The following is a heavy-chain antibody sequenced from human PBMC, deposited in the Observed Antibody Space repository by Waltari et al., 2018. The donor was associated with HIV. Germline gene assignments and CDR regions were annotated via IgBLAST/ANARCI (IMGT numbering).Heavy chain of an antibody. CDR3: ARELGYSYYFDY. CDR2: TYTSEST. CDR1: GGSISSSY. Sequence: QVQLQESGPGLVKPSETLSLTCTVPGGSISSSYRSWIRQPAGTGREWTGLISTRRPAGKGREWIGRTYTSESTNYNPSLKSRVTMSVDTSKNQFSLKLSSVTAADTAVYYCARELGYSYYFDYWGQGTLVTVSS. J-gene: IGHJ4*02. D-gene: IGHD2-15*01. V-gene: IGHV4-4*07.